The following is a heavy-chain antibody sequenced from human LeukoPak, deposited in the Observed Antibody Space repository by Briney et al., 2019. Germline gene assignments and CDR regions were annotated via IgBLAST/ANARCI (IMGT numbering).Heavy chain of an antibody. CDR3: AKGAYYAD. V-gene: IGHV3-23*01. Sequence: GGSLRLSCAASGFNFGNSGMNWVRQAPGKGLEWVSTISGSGDSTYYADSVKGRFTSSRDNSKNTLYLQMNSLRAEDTAVYYCAKGAYYADWGQGTLVTVSS. J-gene: IGHJ4*02. D-gene: IGHD3-3*01. CDR1: GFNFGNSG. CDR2: ISGSGDST.